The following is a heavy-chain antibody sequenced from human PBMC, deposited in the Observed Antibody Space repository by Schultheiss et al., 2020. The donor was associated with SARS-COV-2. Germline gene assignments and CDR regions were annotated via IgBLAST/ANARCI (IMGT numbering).Heavy chain of an antibody. CDR3: ARDHWDIVVVPAAIPGRGVYDY. J-gene: IGHJ4*02. CDR1: GGSISSSSYY. CDR2: IYYSGST. Sequence: SQTLSLTCTVSGGSISSSSYYWGWIRQPPGKGLEWIGSIYYSGSTYYNPSLKSRVTISVDTSKNQFSLKLSSVTAADTAVYYCARDHWDIVVVPAAIPGRGVYDYWGQGTLVTVSS. D-gene: IGHD2-2*02. V-gene: IGHV4-39*07.